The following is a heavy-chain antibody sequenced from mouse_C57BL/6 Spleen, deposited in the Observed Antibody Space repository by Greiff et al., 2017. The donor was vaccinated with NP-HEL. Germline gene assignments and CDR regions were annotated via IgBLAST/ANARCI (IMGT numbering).Heavy chain of an antibody. Sequence: VQLQQSGAELVRPGTSVKVSCKASGYAFTNYLIEWVKQRPGQGLEWIGVINPGSGGTNYNEKFKGKATLTADKSSSTAYMQLSSLTSEDSAVYFCARLGAGAMDYWGQGTSVTVSS. CDR2: INPGSGGT. D-gene: IGHD3-3*01. J-gene: IGHJ4*01. V-gene: IGHV1-54*01. CDR3: ARLGAGAMDY. CDR1: GYAFTNYL.